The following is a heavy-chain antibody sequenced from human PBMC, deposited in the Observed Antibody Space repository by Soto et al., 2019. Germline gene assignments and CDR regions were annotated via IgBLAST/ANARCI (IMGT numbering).Heavy chain of an antibody. Sequence: QLQLQESGPGLVKPSETLSLTCAVSGGSITSSSYYWGWIRQAPGRGLEWIGTIYYRGSTYYNPSLESRVTISADTSKNQLSLNLRSVTAADTAVYYCASPAGADYTVDYWGQGILVTVSS. D-gene: IGHD4-4*01. CDR3: ASPAGADYTVDY. CDR2: IYYRGST. J-gene: IGHJ4*02. V-gene: IGHV4-39*01. CDR1: GGSITSSSYY.